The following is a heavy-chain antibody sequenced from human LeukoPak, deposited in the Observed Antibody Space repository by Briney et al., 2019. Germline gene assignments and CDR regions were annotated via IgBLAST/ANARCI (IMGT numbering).Heavy chain of an antibody. CDR3: AKDVSGGVGSTVVVPRRLAFDI. CDR1: GFTFSSYA. Sequence: PGGSLRLSCAASGFTFSSYAMSWVRQAPGKGLEWVSAVSGSGGSTYYADSVKGRFTISRDNSKNTLYLQMNSLRAEDTAVYYCAKDVSGGVGSTVVVPRRLAFDIWGQGTMVTVSS. CDR2: VSGSGGST. V-gene: IGHV3-23*01. D-gene: IGHD3-22*01. J-gene: IGHJ3*02.